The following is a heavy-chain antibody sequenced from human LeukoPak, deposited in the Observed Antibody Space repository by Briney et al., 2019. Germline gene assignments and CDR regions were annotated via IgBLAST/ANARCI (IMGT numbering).Heavy chain of an antibody. V-gene: IGHV4-39*07. Sequence: PSETLSLTCTVSGGSISSSSYYWGWIRQPPGKGLEWIGSIYYSGSTYYNPSLKSRVTISVDTSKNQFSLKLSSVTAADTAVYYCARGGSGSYYRSFYYYYMDVWGKGTTVTISS. CDR2: IYYSGST. D-gene: IGHD3-10*01. J-gene: IGHJ6*03. CDR3: ARGGSGSYYRSFYYYYMDV. CDR1: GGSISSSSYY.